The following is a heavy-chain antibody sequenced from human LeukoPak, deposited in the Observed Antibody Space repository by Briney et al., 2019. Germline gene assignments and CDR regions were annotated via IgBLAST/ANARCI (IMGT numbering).Heavy chain of an antibody. CDR1: GGSISSSSYY. D-gene: IGHD3-10*01. V-gene: IGHV4-39*01. Sequence: PSETLSLTCTVSGGSISSSSYYWGWIRQPPGKGLEWIGSIYYSGSTYYNPSRKSRVTISVDTSKNQFSLKLSSVTAADTAVYYCARPGLTYYYGSGSRFDPWGQGTLVTVSS. CDR2: IYYSGST. J-gene: IGHJ5*02. CDR3: ARPGLTYYYGSGSRFDP.